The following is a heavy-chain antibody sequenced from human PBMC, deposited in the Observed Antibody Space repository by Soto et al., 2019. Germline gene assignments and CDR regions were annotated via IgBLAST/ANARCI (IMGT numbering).Heavy chain of an antibody. CDR1: GGSFSGYY. Sequence: PSETLSPTCAVYGGSFSGYYWSWSRHPPGKGLEWIGEINHSGSTNYNPSLKSRVTISVDTSKNQFSLKLSSVTAADTAVYYCAITHANPDSSSWYGMDVWGQGTTVT. D-gene: IGHD6-13*01. J-gene: IGHJ6*02. V-gene: IGHV4-34*01. CDR3: AITHANPDSSSWYGMDV. CDR2: INHSGST.